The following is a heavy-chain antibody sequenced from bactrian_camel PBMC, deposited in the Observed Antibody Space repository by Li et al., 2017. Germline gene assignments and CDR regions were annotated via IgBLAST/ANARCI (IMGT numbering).Heavy chain of an antibody. CDR3: AADQLYGTCRDVLDFPA. V-gene: IGHV3-3*01. D-gene: IGHD6*01. J-gene: IGHJ4*01. CDR1: GDTTSAYC. CDR2: LWIGGATT. Sequence: HVQLVESGGGSVQAGGSLRLSCAASGDTTSAYCIGWFRQRPGKDREGVAVLWIGGATTSYADSVKGRFIITRDKAKDLVYLQMNGLQPEDTGIYYCAADQLYGTCRDVLDFPARGQGTQVTVS.